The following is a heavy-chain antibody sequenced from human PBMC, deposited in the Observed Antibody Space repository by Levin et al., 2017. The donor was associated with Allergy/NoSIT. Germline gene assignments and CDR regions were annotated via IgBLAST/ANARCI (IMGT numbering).Heavy chain of an antibody. D-gene: IGHD3-10*01. J-gene: IGHJ6*02. V-gene: IGHV3-23*01. CDR3: AKEQGRGSGDYYYYDYGMDV. Sequence: PGESLKISCAASGFTFSSYAMSWVRQAPGKGLEWVSAISGSGGSTYYADSVKGRFTISRDNSKNTLYLQMNSLRAEDTAVYYCAKEQGRGSGDYYYYDYGMDVWGQGTTVTVSS. CDR2: ISGSGGST. CDR1: GFTFSSYA.